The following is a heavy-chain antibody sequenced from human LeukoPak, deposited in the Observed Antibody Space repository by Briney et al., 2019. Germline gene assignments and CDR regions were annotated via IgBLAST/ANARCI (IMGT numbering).Heavy chain of an antibody. CDR3: AKSKRFSGTYSFDY. Sequence: GGSLGLSCAASGFTFSSYSMNWVRQAPGKGLEWVSYISSSSSTIYYADSVKGRFTISRDNAKNSLSLQMNSLRVEDTAVYYCAKSKRFSGTYSFDYWGQGTLVTVSS. CDR1: GFTFSSYS. V-gene: IGHV3-48*01. J-gene: IGHJ4*02. D-gene: IGHD3-10*01. CDR2: ISSSSSTI.